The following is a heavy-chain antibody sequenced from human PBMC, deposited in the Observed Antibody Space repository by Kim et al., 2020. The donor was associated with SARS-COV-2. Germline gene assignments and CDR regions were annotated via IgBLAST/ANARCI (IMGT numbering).Heavy chain of an antibody. V-gene: IGHV3-30*18. Sequence: GGSLRLSCAASGFTFSSYGMHWVRQAPGKGLEWVAVISYDGSNKYYADSVKGRFTISRDNSKNTLYLQMNSLRAEDTAVYYCAKDRFGSSWVNDAFDIWGQGTMVTVSS. CDR2: ISYDGSNK. D-gene: IGHD6-13*01. CDR3: AKDRFGSSWVNDAFDI. CDR1: GFTFSSYG. J-gene: IGHJ3*02.